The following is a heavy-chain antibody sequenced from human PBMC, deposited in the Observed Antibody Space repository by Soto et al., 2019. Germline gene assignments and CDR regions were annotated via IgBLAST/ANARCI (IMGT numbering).Heavy chain of an antibody. CDR2: IYWDDDK. Sequence: QITLKESGPTLVKPTQTLTLTCTFSGFSLSTSGVGVGWIRQPPGKALEWLALIYWDDDKRYSPSLKSRLTNTKDTSKNQVVHNITNIDPVDPATYYCAHRRGSNGWGWFDPWGQGTLVTVSS. J-gene: IGHJ5*02. D-gene: IGHD2-2*01. CDR3: AHRRGSNGWGWFDP. V-gene: IGHV2-5*02. CDR1: GFSLSTSGVG.